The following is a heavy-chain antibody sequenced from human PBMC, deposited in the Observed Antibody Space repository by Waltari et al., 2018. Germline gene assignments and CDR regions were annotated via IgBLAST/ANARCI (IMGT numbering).Heavy chain of an antibody. V-gene: IGHV5-51*01. Sequence: EVQLEQSGAEVNKPGESLKIYCNGSGYGFAKYWIGWVRQMPGKGLEWMGVIYPGDSNTKYSLSFQGQVTISADTSISTAYLQWSSLKASDTAIYFCARQNIHSYGYGYFDFWGQGTLVTVSS. CDR3: ARQNIHSYGYGYFDF. CDR2: IYPGDSNT. D-gene: IGHD5-18*01. J-gene: IGHJ4*02. CDR1: GYGFAKYW.